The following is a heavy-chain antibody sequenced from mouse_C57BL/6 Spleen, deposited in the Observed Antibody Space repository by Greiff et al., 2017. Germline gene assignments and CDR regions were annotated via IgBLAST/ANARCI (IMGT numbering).Heavy chain of an antibody. D-gene: IGHD2-4*01. J-gene: IGHJ3*01. V-gene: IGHV1-9*01. CDR3: ARSGDYDPFAY. Sequence: GHGLEWIGEILPGSGSTNYNEKFKGKATFTADTSSNTAYMQLSSLTTEDSAIYYCARSGDYDPFAYWGQGTLVTVSA. CDR2: ILPGSGST.